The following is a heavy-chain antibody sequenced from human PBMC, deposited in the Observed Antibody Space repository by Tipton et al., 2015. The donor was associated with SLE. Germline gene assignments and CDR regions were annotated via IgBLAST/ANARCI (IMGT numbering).Heavy chain of an antibody. Sequence: TLSLTCTVSGGSISPYYWSWIRQPPGKGLEWIGYISTSGRTNSNPSLKNGVTISVDTSKNQFSLKLTSVTAADTAVYYCASLGGDYIGYWGQGILVTVSS. J-gene: IGHJ4*02. D-gene: IGHD4-17*01. CDR2: ISTSGRT. CDR1: GGSISPYY. CDR3: ASLGGDYIGY. V-gene: IGHV4-4*09.